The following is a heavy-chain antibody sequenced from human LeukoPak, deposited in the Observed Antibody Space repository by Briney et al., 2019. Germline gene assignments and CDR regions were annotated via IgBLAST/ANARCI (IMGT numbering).Heavy chain of an antibody. V-gene: IGHV4-38-2*02. CDR3: ARALTGAFRIGAFDI. D-gene: IGHD7-27*01. CDR2: IYTRANA. Sequence: KPSETLSLTCTVSGYSISSGYFWGWIRQTPGTGLEWIGRIYTRANADYAPSLKSRVTMSADPSKNQLSLKLTSVTAADTAVYYCARALTGAFRIGAFDIWGQGTLVTVSS. J-gene: IGHJ3*02. CDR1: GYSISSGYF.